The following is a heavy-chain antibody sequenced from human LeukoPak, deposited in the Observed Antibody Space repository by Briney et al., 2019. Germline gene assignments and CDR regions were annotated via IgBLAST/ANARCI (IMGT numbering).Heavy chain of an antibody. J-gene: IGHJ4*02. Sequence: PGRSLRLSCAASGFTFDDYAMHWVRQAPGKGLEWVSGISWNSGSIGYADSVKGRFTISRDNAKNSLYLQMNSLRAEDTAVYYCARDSFRYCSGGSCYSGDYWGQGTLVTVSS. CDR2: ISWNSGSI. D-gene: IGHD2-15*01. V-gene: IGHV3-9*01. CDR3: ARDSFRYCSGGSCYSGDY. CDR1: GFTFDDYA.